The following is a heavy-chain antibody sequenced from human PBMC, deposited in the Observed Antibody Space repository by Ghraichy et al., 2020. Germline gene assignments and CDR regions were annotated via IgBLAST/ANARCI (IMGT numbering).Heavy chain of an antibody. CDR3: ARHSGILTGPPARGAFDI. D-gene: IGHD3-9*01. J-gene: IGHJ3*02. CDR1: GGSISSSSYY. Sequence: SETLSLTCTVSGGSISSSSYYWGWIRQPPGKGLEWIGSIYYSGSTYYNPSLKSRVTISVDTSKNQFSLKLSSVTAADTAVYYCARHSGILTGPPARGAFDIWGQGTMVTVSS. CDR2: IYYSGST. V-gene: IGHV4-39*01.